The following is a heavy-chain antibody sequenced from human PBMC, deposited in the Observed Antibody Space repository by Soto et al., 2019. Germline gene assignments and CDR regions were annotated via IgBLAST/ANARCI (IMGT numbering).Heavy chain of an antibody. CDR3: ARDGTYNWV. CDR2: IYSGGAT. Sequence: EVQLVESGGGLVQPGGSLRLSCAASGFTVSNNYMRWVRQAPGKGLEWVSPIYSGGATYYVDSVKGRFTISRDNSKNTLYLQMNSLRAEDTAVYYCARDGTYNWVGGQGILVTVSS. V-gene: IGHV3-66*01. J-gene: IGHJ4*02. D-gene: IGHD1-1*01. CDR1: GFTVSNNY.